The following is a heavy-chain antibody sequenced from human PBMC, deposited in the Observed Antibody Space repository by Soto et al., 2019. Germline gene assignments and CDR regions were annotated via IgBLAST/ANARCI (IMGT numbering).Heavy chain of an antibody. D-gene: IGHD1-7*01. V-gene: IGHV1-69*06. J-gene: IGHJ6*02. CDR2: IIPIFGTA. CDR3: ARDETTPLAYYYYYGMDV. CDR1: GGTFSSYA. Sequence: QVQLVQSGAEVKKPGSSVKVSCKASGGTFSSYAISWVRQAPGQGLEWMGGIIPIFGTANYAQKFQGRVTITADKSTSTAYMERSSLRSEDKAVYYCARDETTPLAYYYYYGMDVWGQGTTVTVSS.